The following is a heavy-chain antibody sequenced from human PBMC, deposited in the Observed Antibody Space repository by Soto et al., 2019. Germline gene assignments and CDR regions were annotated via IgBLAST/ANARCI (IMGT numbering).Heavy chain of an antibody. CDR3: AKDPLISSDWYGWYDP. CDR2: ISGSGGST. J-gene: IGHJ5*02. Sequence: GGSLRLSCAASGFTFSSYAMSWVRQAPGKGLEWVSAISGSGGSTYYADSVKGRFTISRDNSKNTLYLQMNSLRAEDTAVYYCAKDPLISSDWYGWYDPWGQGTLVTVSS. D-gene: IGHD6-19*01. CDR1: GFTFSSYA. V-gene: IGHV3-23*01.